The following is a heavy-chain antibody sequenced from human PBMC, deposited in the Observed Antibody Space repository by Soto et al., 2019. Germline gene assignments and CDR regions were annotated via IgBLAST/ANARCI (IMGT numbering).Heavy chain of an antibody. V-gene: IGHV3-15*01. Sequence: EVQLVESGGGLVKPGGSLRLSCAASGFTFSNAWMSWVRQAPGKGLEWVGRIKSKTDGGTTDYAAPVKGRFTISRDDSKNTLYLQMHSLKTEATAVYYCTPPLYDYVWGSYRIFDYWGQGTLVTVSS. CDR2: IKSKTDGGTT. CDR3: TPPLYDYVWGSYRIFDY. CDR1: GFTFSNAW. J-gene: IGHJ4*02. D-gene: IGHD3-16*02.